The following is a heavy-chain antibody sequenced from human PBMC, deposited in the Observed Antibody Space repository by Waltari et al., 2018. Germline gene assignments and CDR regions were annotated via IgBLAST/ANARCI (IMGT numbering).Heavy chain of an antibody. CDR3: ARGVPIAAAGHRDY. V-gene: IGHV4-4*02. D-gene: IGHD6-13*01. CDR1: GSSISSSNW. J-gene: IGHJ4*02. Sequence: QVQLQESGPGLVKPSGTLSLTCAVSGSSISSSNWWSWVRQPPGNGLEWFGEIYHTGRPKYKPCLKRRVTISVDKSKNEFSLKLSDVTAADTAVYYWARGVPIAAAGHRDYWGQGILVTVSS. CDR2: IYHTGRP.